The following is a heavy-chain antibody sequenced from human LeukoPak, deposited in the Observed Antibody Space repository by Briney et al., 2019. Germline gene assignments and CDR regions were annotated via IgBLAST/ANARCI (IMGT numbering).Heavy chain of an antibody. V-gene: IGHV4-34*01. J-gene: IGHJ4*02. CDR2: INHSGST. CDR1: GFAFSNYW. Sequence: GSLRLSCAASGFAFSNYWMTWVRQPPGKGLEWIGEINHSGSTNYNPSLKSRVTISVDTSKNQFSLKLSSVTAADTAVYYCALSVRTDAIDYWGQGTLVTVSS. CDR3: ALSVRTDAIDY. D-gene: IGHD1-14*01.